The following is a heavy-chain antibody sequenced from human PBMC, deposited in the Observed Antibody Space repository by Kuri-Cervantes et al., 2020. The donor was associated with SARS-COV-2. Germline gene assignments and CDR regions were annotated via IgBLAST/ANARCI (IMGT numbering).Heavy chain of an antibody. CDR3: ARDSIVVVVAATYSYYYGMDV. V-gene: IGHV3-21*01. CDR1: GFTFSSYS. D-gene: IGHD2-15*01. Sequence: GGSLRLSCAASGFTFSSYSMNWVRQAPGKGLEWVSSISRSSSYIYYADSVKGRFTISRDNAKNSLYLQMNSLRAEDTAVYYCARDSIVVVVAATYSYYYGMDVWGQGTTVTVSS. J-gene: IGHJ6*02. CDR2: ISRSSSYI.